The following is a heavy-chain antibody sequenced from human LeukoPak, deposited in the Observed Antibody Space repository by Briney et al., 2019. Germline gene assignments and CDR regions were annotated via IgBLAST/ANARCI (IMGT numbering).Heavy chain of an antibody. CDR2: IYYSGST. Sequence: PSETLSLTCTVSGGSISSSSYYGGWIRQPPGKGLGWIGSIYYSGSTYYNPSPKRPSTISVPTSKTQSTLMLSSVTAPDPPVYYCARARPRLEVGLRFLEWLSNWGQGTLVTVSS. J-gene: IGHJ4*02. D-gene: IGHD3-3*01. CDR1: GGSISSSSYY. CDR3: ARARPRLEVGLRFLEWLSN. V-gene: IGHV4-39*06.